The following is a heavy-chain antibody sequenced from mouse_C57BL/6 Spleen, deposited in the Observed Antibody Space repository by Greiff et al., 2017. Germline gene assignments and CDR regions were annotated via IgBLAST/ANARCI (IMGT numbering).Heavy chain of an antibody. CDR1: GFTFSSYA. V-gene: IGHV5-4*01. Sequence: EVKLMESGGGLVKPGGSLKLSCAASGFTFSSYAMSWVRQTPEKRLEWVATISDGGSYTYYPDNVKGRFTISRDNAKNNLYLQMSQLKSEDTAMYYCARDRDDYPYYAMDYWGQGTSVTVSS. CDR2: ISDGGSYT. D-gene: IGHD2-4*01. CDR3: ARDRDDYPYYAMDY. J-gene: IGHJ4*01.